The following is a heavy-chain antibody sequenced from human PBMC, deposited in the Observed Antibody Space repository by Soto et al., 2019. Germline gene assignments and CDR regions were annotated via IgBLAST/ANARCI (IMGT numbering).Heavy chain of an antibody. V-gene: IGHV1-18*01. Sequence: ASVKVSCKASGYTFTSYGISWVRQAPGQGLEWMGWISAYNGNTHYAQKLQGRVTMTTDTSTSTAYMELRSLRSDDTAVYYCASDPGYYDILTRYHSYFGHWGQGTLVTVSS. J-gene: IGHJ4*02. CDR2: ISAYNGNT. D-gene: IGHD3-9*01. CDR1: GYTFTSYG. CDR3: ASDPGYYDILTRYHSYFGH.